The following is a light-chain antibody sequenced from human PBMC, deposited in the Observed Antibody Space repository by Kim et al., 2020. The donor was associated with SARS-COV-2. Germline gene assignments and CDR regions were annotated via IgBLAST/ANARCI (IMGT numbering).Light chain of an antibody. V-gene: IGKV1-9*01. J-gene: IGKJ4*01. CDR3: QQLDSYPQVT. CDR2: AAS. CDR1: QDISTF. Sequence: SVGDRVTITCRASQDISTFLAWYQQKPGKAPKLLIYAASTLHSGVPSTFSGSGSGTEFTLTISSLQPEDFATYYCQQLDSYPQVTFGGGTKVEIK.